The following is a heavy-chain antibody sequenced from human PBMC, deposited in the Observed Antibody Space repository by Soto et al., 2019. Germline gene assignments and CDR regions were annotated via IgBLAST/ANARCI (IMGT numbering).Heavy chain of an antibody. Sequence: PSETLSLTCAVSGGSISSSNWWSWVRQPPGKGLEWIGEIYHSGSTNYNPSLKSRATISVDKSKNQFSLKLSSVTAADTAVYYCAKAYCGGDCYAGWFDPWGQGTLVTVSS. CDR2: IYHSGST. J-gene: IGHJ5*02. CDR3: AKAYCGGDCYAGWFDP. D-gene: IGHD2-21*02. CDR1: GGSISSSNW. V-gene: IGHV4-4*02.